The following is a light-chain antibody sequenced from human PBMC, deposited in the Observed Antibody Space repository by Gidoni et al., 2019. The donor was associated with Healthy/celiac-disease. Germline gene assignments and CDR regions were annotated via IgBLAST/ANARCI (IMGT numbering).Light chain of an antibody. CDR1: SSDVGGYNY. J-gene: IGLJ1*01. CDR2: EVS. V-gene: IGLV2-8*01. Sequence: QPALTQPLSVSGSPGQSVTISCTGTSSDVGGYNYVSWYQQHPGKAPKLMIYEVSKRPSGVPDRFSCSKSCNTASLTVSGLQAEDGADYYCSSYAGSSNFVFGTGTKVTVL. CDR3: SSYAGSSNFV.